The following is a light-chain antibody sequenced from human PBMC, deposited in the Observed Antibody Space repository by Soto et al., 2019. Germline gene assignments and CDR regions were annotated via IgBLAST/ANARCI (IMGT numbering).Light chain of an antibody. CDR2: AAS. CDR1: QGIGSF. V-gene: IGKV1-16*02. Sequence: DIQMTQSPSSLSASVGDRVTITCRASQGIGSFLAWFQQKPGKAPKSLIYAASNLQSGVPSKFSGSGSGTDFTLTISSLQPEDFSTYYCQQYNSYPPWTFGQGTKVEIK. J-gene: IGKJ1*01. CDR3: QQYNSYPPWT.